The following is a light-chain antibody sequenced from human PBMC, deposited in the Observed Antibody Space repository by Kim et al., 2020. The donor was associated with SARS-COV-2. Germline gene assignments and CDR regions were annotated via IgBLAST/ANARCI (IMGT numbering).Light chain of an antibody. CDR2: LAS. V-gene: IGKV2-28*01. CDR1: ASVLHSNVYNY. J-gene: IGKJ2*01. Sequence: PAAIACISIASVLHSNVYNYLDLRRKQPGQSPQLLIDLASNRTAGVPDRFSGSGSGTDFTLKITRVQPEDVGVYYSMQVLQTPYIFGQGTKLEI. CDR3: MQVLQTPYI.